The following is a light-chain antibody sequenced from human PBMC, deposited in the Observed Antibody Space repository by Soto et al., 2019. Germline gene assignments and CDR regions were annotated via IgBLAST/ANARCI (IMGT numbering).Light chain of an antibody. CDR1: QSVSSN. CDR3: QQYDNWPIT. V-gene: IGKV3-15*01. J-gene: IGKJ5*01. CDR2: GAS. Sequence: EVVFTQSPGTLALSRGERATLSCRASQSVSSNLAWYQQKPGQAPRLLIYGASTRATGLPATFSGRGSGTEFTLIISNLQSEDSAVYYCQQYDNWPITFGPGTRLDIK.